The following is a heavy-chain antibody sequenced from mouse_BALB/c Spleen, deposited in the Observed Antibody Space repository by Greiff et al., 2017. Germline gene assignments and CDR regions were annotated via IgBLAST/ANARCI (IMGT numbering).Heavy chain of an antibody. J-gene: IGHJ4*01. D-gene: IGHD2-4*01. CDR3: ARLTGITRYYAMDY. CDR1: GYTFSSYW. CDR2: ILPGSGST. V-gene: IGHV1-9*01. Sequence: QVQLQQSGAELMKPGASVKISCKATGYTFSSYWIEWVKQRPGHGLEWIGEILPGSGSTNYNEKFKGKATFTADTSSNTAYMQLSSLTSEDSAVYYCARLTGITRYYAMDYWGQGTSVTVSS.